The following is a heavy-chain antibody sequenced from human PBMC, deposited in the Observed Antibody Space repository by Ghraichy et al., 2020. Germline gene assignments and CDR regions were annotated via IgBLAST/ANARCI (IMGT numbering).Heavy chain of an antibody. CDR2: IYTSGST. D-gene: IGHD2-8*01. V-gene: IGHV4-4*07. CDR1: GGSISSYY. J-gene: IGHJ4*02. Sequence: SETLSLTCSVSGGSISSYYWSWIRQPAGKGLEWIGRIYTSGSTNYNPSLTSRVTMSVDTSKNQFSLKLSSVTAADTAVYYCAGEGVSYFDYWGRGTLVTVSS. CDR3: AGEGVSYFDY.